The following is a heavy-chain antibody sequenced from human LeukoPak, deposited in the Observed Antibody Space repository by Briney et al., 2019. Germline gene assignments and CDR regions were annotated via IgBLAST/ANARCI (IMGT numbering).Heavy chain of an antibody. CDR3: AKLWHSGSSSGDF. V-gene: IGHV3-23*01. Sequence: GGSLRLSCAAFGFTFSGYTMTLVRQAPGKGLEWHSGISESGGNTYYAESVKGRFTISRDNSKNTLYLQMNSLRAEDTAVYYCAKLWHSGSSSGDFWGQGILVTVSS. J-gene: IGHJ4*02. CDR1: GFTFSGYT. CDR2: ISESGGNT. D-gene: IGHD1-26*01.